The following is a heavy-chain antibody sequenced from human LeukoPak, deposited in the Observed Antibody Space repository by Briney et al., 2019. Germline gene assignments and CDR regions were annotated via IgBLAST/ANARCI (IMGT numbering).Heavy chain of an antibody. D-gene: IGHD6-13*01. V-gene: IGHV3-23*01. CDR2: ISGSGGST. J-gene: IGHJ4*02. CDR1: GFTFSSYA. CDR3: AKDCVYSSSLGSKYYFDY. Sequence: GGSLRLSCAASGFTFSSYAMRWVRQAPGKGLEWVSAISGSGGSTYYADSVKGRFTISRDNSKNTLYLQMNSLRAEDTAVYYCAKDCVYSSSLGSKYYFDYWGQGTLVTVSS.